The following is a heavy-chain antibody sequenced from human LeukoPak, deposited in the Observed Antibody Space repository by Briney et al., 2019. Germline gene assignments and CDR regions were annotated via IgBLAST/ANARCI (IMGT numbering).Heavy chain of an antibody. CDR3: SREGYSCPNWFDT. Sequence: KPSETLSLTCAVYGGSFSGYYWSWIRQPPGKGLEWIGNIHHDGITYYNPSLKSRVTISVDTSKNQFSLKLSSVTAADTAVYYCSREGYSCPNWFDTWGQGTLVTVSS. D-gene: IGHD4-11*01. CDR1: GGSFSGYY. CDR2: IHHDGIT. V-gene: IGHV4-34*01. J-gene: IGHJ5*02.